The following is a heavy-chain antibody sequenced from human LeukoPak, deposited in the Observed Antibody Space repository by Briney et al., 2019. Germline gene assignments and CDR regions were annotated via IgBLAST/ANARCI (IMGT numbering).Heavy chain of an antibody. CDR1: GFTFSSYA. J-gene: IGHJ4*02. CDR2: ISYDGSNK. Sequence: GRSLRLSCAASGFTFSSYAMHLVRQAPGKGLEWVAVISYDGSNKYYADSVKGRFTISRDNSKNTLYLQMNSLRAEDTAVYYCASAKYYYDSSGWGPFDYWGQGTLVTVSS. D-gene: IGHD3-22*01. V-gene: IGHV3-30-3*01. CDR3: ASAKYYYDSSGWGPFDY.